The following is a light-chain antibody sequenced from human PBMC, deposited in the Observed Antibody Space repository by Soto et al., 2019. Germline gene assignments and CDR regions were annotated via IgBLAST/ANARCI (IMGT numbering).Light chain of an antibody. V-gene: IGKV3-15*01. CDR1: QSVSSSY. Sequence: EIVLTQSPGTLSLSPGERATLSCRASQSVSSSYLAWYQQKPGQAPRLLIYDASTRATGIPARFSGSGSGTEFTLTISSLQSEDFAVYYCQQYKKWPRTFGHGTKVDI. CDR3: QQYKKWPRT. J-gene: IGKJ1*01. CDR2: DAS.